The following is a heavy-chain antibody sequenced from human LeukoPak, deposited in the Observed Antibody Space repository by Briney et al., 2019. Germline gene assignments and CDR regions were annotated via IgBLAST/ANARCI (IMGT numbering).Heavy chain of an antibody. CDR1: GFTFSNFA. CDR2: IRSNGDST. J-gene: IGHJ6*02. CDR3: VKAATVTIHYYYYGMDV. V-gene: IGHV3-64D*09. D-gene: IGHD4-17*01. Sequence: GGSLRLSCSASGFTFSNFAMHWVRQAPGKGLERVSAIRSNGDSTYYTDSVKGRFTISRDNSQKTLYLQMSSLRAEDTGVYYCVKAATVTIHYYYYGMDVWGQGTTVTVSS.